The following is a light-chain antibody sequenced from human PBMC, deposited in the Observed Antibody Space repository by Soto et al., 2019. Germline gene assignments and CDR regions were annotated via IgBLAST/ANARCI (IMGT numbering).Light chain of an antibody. J-gene: IGKJ1*01. V-gene: IGKV2-30*01. CDR3: MQGTHWPHT. CDR2: KVS. Sequence: DVVMTQSPLSLPVTLGQPASISCRSSQSLVYSDGNTFLSWFQQRPGQSPRRLIYKVSNRDSGVPDRVSGSGSGTDFTLKISGVEAEDVGLYYCMQGTHWPHTFGQGTKVEIK. CDR1: QSLVYSDGNTF.